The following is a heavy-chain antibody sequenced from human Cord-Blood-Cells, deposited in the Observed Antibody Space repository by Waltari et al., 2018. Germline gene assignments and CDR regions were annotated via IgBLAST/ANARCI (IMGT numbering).Heavy chain of an antibody. V-gene: IGHV4-39*01. J-gene: IGHJ1*01. Sequence: QLQLQESGPGLVKPSETLSLTCTVPGGSISSSSYYWGWIRQPPGKGPGWIGSIYYSGSTYYNPSLKSRVTISVDTSKNQFSLKLSSVTAADTAVYYCARHAGYSSSANFQHWGQGTLVTVSS. D-gene: IGHD6-6*01. CDR3: ARHAGYSSSANFQH. CDR1: GGSISSSSYY. CDR2: IYYSGST.